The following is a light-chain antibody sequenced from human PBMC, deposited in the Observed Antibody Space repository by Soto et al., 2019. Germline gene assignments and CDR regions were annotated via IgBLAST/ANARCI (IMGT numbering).Light chain of an antibody. CDR3: RSDYTGRRGPLV. CDR2: GNT. V-gene: IGLV1-40*01. Sequence: QSVLTQPPSLSGAPGQNIIISCTGGGSNIGAGFDVHWYQQLPGTAPKLLIYGNTNRPSGAPDRFSGSKSSASASLVITGLQAEDEADYYCRSDYTGRRGPLVFGGGTKLTVL. CDR1: GSNIGAGFD. J-gene: IGLJ2*01.